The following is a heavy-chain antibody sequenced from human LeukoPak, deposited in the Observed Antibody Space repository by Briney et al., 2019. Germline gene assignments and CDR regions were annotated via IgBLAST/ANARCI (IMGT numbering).Heavy chain of an antibody. CDR2: INAGNGNT. CDR1: GYTLTSYA. CDR3: ARVPLGVVVIPGGAFDI. V-gene: IGHV1-3*01. J-gene: IGHJ3*02. Sequence: ASVKVSCKASGYTLTSYAMHWVRQAPGQRLEWMGWINAGNGNTKYSQKFQGRVTITRDTSASTAYMELSSLRSEDTAVYYCARVPLGVVVIPGGAFDIWGQGTMVTVSS. D-gene: IGHD3-22*01.